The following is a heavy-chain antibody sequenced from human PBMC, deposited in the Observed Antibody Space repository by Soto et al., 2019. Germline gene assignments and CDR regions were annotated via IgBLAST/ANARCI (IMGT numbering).Heavy chain of an antibody. D-gene: IGHD2-2*01. V-gene: IGHV4-34*01. J-gene: IGHJ6*02. Sequence: TSETLSLTCAVYGGSFSGYYWSWIRQPPGKGLEWIGEINHSGSTNYNPSLKSRVTISVDTSKNQFSLKLSSVTAADTAVYYCARCDIVVVPAASLYYYYGMDVWGQGTTVTVSS. CDR2: INHSGST. CDR1: GGSFSGYY. CDR3: ARCDIVVVPAASLYYYYGMDV.